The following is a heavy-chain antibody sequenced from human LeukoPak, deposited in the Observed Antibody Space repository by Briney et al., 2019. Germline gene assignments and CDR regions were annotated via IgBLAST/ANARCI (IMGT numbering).Heavy chain of an antibody. CDR1: GFTFDSYA. CDR2: ISWNSGDI. CDR3: AKGAVAVGGTYFDI. J-gene: IGHJ3*02. Sequence: PGGSLRLSCASSGFTFDSYAMQWVRKAPGKGLEWVSAISWNSGDIDYADSVKGRLTISRDNAKNSLYLEMNSLRAEDTALYYCAKGAVAVGGTYFDIWGQGTMVTVSS. D-gene: IGHD6-19*01. V-gene: IGHV3-9*01.